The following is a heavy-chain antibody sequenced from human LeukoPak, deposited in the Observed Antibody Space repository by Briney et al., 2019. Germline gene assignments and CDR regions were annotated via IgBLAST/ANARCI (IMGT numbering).Heavy chain of an antibody. D-gene: IGHD5-12*01. CDR1: GGSISSSW. CDR2: IKSRSDGGTI. J-gene: IGHJ4*02. Sequence: ETLSLTCAVSGGSISSSWWTWVRQPPGKGLEWVGRIKSRSDGGTIDYAAPVKGRFTISRDDSKNMLYLQMSSLKTEDTAVYYCNTNHEWLRDFDYWGQGTLVTVSS. CDR3: NTNHEWLRDFDY. V-gene: IGHV3-15*01.